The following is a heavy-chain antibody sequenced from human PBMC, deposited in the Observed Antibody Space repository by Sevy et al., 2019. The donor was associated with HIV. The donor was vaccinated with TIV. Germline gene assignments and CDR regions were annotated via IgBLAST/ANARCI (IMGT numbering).Heavy chain of an antibody. V-gene: IGHV3-23*01. CDR3: AKLKGSSWYFDY. CDR1: GFTFSSYA. CDR2: ISGSGGST. J-gene: IGHJ4*02. D-gene: IGHD6-13*01. Sequence: GGSLRLSCAASGFTFSSYAMSWVRQAPGKGLEWVSAISGSGGSTFYADSVKGRFTISRDNSKNTLYLQMNSLRAEDTAVYYCAKLKGSSWYFDYWGQGTLVTVSS.